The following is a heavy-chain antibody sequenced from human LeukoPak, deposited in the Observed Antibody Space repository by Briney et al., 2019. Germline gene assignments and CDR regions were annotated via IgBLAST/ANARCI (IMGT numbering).Heavy chain of an antibody. V-gene: IGHV1-2*02. Sequence: ASVTVSCKASGYTFTGYYMHWVRQAPGQGLEWMGWINPNSGGTNYAQKFQGRVTMTRDTSISTAYVELSRLRSDDTAVYYCARDRAAVAGNWFDPWGQGTLVTVSS. CDR2: INPNSGGT. CDR1: GYTFTGYY. D-gene: IGHD6-19*01. J-gene: IGHJ5*02. CDR3: ARDRAAVAGNWFDP.